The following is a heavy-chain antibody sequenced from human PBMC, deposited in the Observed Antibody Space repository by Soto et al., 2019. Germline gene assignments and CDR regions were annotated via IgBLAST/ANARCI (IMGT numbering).Heavy chain of an antibody. CDR2: ISYTGST. V-gene: IGHV4-59*01. CDR3: ARLPHDAFDI. Sequence: PSETLSLTCTVSGGSISGYYWSWIRQPPGKGLEWLGYISYTGSTNYNPSLKSRVTISDDTSKNLFSLKLNSVTAADTAVYYCARLPHDAFDIWGQGTMVTVSS. CDR1: GGSISGYY. J-gene: IGHJ3*02.